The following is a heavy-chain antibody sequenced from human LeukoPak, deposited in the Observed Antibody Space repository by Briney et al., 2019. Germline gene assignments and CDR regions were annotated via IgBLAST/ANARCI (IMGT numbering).Heavy chain of an antibody. V-gene: IGHV4-39*01. Sequence: SETLSLTCTFSCGSLSSSSYYWGWIRPPPGKGLEWIGSIYYSGATYHNPSLKSRITISVDTSTNQFSLKLSSVTAADTAVYYCARLLKYFDSDSWGQGTLVTVSS. D-gene: IGHD3-9*01. CDR1: CGSLSSSSYY. CDR3: ARLLKYFDSDS. J-gene: IGHJ4*02. CDR2: IYYSGAT.